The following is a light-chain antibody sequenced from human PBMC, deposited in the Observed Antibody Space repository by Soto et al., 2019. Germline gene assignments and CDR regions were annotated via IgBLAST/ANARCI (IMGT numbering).Light chain of an antibody. J-gene: IGLJ3*02. Sequence: QSALTQPASVSGSAGQSLTSFCSGTMRDVGAYNLVSWYQQHPGTAPKLINYEVRTRPSGISSRFSGYRSGNTASLTISGLQPEDEGDYYCSAYTARSTLVFCGGPKLTFL. CDR2: EVR. V-gene: IGLV2-14*01. CDR3: SAYTARSTLV. CDR1: MRDVGAYNL.